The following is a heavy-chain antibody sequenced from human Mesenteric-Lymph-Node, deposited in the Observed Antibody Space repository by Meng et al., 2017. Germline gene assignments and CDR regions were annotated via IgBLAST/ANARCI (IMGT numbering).Heavy chain of an antibody. CDR1: GYTFTGYY. Sequence: ASVKVSCKASGYTFTGYYIHWVRQDPGQGLEWMGRIHPSNGVTNYAQKFQGRVTLTRDTSISTGYMEMSGLKSDDTAVYYCVTAGQSSSSGGSRYGMDVWGQGTTVTVSS. CDR3: VTAGQSSSSGGSRYGMDV. J-gene: IGHJ6*02. V-gene: IGHV1-2*06. D-gene: IGHD6-6*01. CDR2: IHPSNGVT.